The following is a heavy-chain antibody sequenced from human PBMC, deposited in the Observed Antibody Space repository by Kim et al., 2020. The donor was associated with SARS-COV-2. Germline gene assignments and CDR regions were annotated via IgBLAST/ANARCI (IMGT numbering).Heavy chain of an antibody. CDR1: GFAVYRFA. Sequence: GGSLRLSCAASGFAVYRFAMNWVRQAPGKGLGWISAITNNNGKTYYQDSVKGRFTISRDESKNIVYLHMNSLRVEDTAVYYCAKDHPSPGWPTFGDWGQG. CDR3: AKDHPSPGWPTFGD. CDR2: ITNNNGKT. V-gene: IGHV3-23*01. D-gene: IGHD6-19*01. J-gene: IGHJ4*02.